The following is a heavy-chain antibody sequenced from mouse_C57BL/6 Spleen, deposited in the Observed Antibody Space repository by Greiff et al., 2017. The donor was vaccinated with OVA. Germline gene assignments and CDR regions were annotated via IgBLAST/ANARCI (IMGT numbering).Heavy chain of an antibody. D-gene: IGHD2-1*01. CDR1: GYTFTSYW. CDR3: ARDGNYEGAMDY. V-gene: IGHV1-80*01. CDR2: IYPGDGDT. J-gene: IGHJ4*01. Sequence: VKLQQPGAELVRPGSSVKLSCKASGYTFTSYWMNWVKQRPGKGLEWIGQIYPGDGDTNYNGKFKGKATLTADKSSSTAYMQLSSLTSEDSAVYFCARDGNYEGAMDYWGQGTSVTVSS.